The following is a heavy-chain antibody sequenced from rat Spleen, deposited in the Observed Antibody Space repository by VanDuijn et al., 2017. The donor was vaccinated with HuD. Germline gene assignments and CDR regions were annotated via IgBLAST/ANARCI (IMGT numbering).Heavy chain of an antibody. CDR2: INSAGTT. CDR1: GHSITSSYR. Sequence: EVQLQESGPGPVKVSESLSLTCSVTGHSITSSYRWNWIRKFPGNKLEWMGYINSAGTTTYNPSLKSRISITIETSKNQFFVQVNSITTEDTATYYGARSDGVHYYLPFADWGQGTLVTVSS. D-gene: IGHD1-12*02. J-gene: IGHJ3*01. CDR3: ARSDGVHYYLPFAD. V-gene: IGHV3-3*01.